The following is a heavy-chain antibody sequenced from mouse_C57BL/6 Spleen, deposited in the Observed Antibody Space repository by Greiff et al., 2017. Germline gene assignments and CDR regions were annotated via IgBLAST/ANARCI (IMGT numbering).Heavy chain of an antibody. D-gene: IGHD2-4*01. Sequence: VKLVESGAELMKPGASVKLSCKATGYTFTGYWIEWVKQRPGHGLEWIVEILPGSGSTNYNEKFKGKATFTADTSSNTAYMQLSSLTTEDSAIYYCARKMITTGYYYAMDYWGQGTSVTVSS. CDR2: ILPGSGST. CDR3: ARKMITTGYYYAMDY. J-gene: IGHJ4*01. CDR1: GYTFTGYW. V-gene: IGHV1-9*01.